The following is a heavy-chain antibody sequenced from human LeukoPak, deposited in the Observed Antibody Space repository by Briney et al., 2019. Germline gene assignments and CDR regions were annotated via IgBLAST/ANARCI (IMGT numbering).Heavy chain of an antibody. V-gene: IGHV3-48*03. D-gene: IGHD6-13*01. J-gene: IGHJ4*02. CDR3: ARKAVAVMYYFDY. CDR1: GFTFSSYE. Sequence: GGSLRLSRAASGFTFSSYEMNWVRQAPGKGLEWVSYISSSGSTIYYADSVKGRFTISRDNAKNSLYLQMNSLRAEDTAVYYCARKAVAVMYYFDYWGQETLVTVSS. CDR2: ISSSGSTI.